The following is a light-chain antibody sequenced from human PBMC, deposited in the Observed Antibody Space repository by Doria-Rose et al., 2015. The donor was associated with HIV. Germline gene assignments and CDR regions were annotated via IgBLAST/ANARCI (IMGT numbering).Light chain of an antibody. Sequence: DIQMTQSPSSPSASVGDRVTITCRSSQSIDTYLNWYQQKPGEASKVLIYAASTLHSEVPLRFSGSGSGTDFTLTIASLQPEDFAIYHCQQSYSTPYTFGQGTKPEIK. V-gene: IGKV1-39*01. J-gene: IGKJ2*01. CDR3: QQSYSTPYT. CDR2: AAS. CDR1: QSIDTY.